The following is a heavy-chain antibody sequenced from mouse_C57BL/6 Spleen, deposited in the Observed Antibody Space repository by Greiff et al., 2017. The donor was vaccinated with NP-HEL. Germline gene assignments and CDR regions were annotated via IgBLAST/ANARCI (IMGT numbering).Heavy chain of an antibody. Sequence: QVQLKQPGAELVKPGASVKLSCKASGYTFTSYWMHWVKQRPGRGLEWIGRIDPNSGGTKYNEKFKSKATLTVDKPSSTAYMQLSSLTSEDSAVYYCARDYDYPYYFDYWGQGTTLTVSS. CDR2: IDPNSGGT. J-gene: IGHJ2*01. V-gene: IGHV1-72*01. D-gene: IGHD2-4*01. CDR3: ARDYDYPYYFDY. CDR1: GYTFTSYW.